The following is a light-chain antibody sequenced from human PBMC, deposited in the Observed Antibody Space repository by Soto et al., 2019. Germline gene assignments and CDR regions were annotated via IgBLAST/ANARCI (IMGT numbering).Light chain of an antibody. J-gene: IGKJ1*01. CDR3: QQYVTSSTRT. V-gene: IGKV3-20*01. Sequence: EIVLTQSPGTLSLSPGERATLTCRASQSVSTWYLAWYQQKPGQAPRLLMYGISRRATGIPDRFSGSGSGTDFTLTITRLEPEDFAVYYCQQYVTSSTRTFGPGNKVDI. CDR1: QSVSTWY. CDR2: GIS.